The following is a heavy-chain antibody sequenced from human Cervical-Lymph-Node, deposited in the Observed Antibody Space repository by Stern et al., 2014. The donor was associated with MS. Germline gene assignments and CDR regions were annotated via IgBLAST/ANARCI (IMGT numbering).Heavy chain of an antibody. CDR1: GYTFTSLG. V-gene: IGHV1-18*01. Sequence: QVQLVESGAEVKKPGASVKVSCKASGYTFTSLGISWVRQAPGQGLEWMGWISAYSGNTSYAQNLQSRVTLTTDTSTSTAYMELRSLTSDDTAVYYCASGSLEGFDPWGQGTLVTVSS. J-gene: IGHJ5*02. D-gene: IGHD5-24*01. CDR3: ASGSLEGFDP. CDR2: ISAYSGNT.